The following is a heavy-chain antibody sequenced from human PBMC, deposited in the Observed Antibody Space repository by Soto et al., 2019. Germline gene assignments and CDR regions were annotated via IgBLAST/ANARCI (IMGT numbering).Heavy chain of an antibody. CDR2: VSYDGNIE. J-gene: IGHJ6*02. CDR3: SRQYCSDSTCYYYNGMDV. CDR1: GFTFSYYS. Sequence: PWGSLRLSCAASGFTFSYYSMHWVRQAPGKGLEWVAVVSYDGNIEYYADSVKGRFSISGDNSKNTLNLQMDNLRIEDTAVYFCSRQYCSDSTCYYYNGMDVWGQGTTVTVSS. D-gene: IGHD2-15*01. V-gene: IGHV3-30-3*01.